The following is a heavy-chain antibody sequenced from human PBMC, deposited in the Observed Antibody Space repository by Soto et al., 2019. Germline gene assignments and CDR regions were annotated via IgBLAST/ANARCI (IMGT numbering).Heavy chain of an antibody. V-gene: IGHV3-48*01. Sequence: EVQLVESGGALVQPGGSLRLSCAASGFILSSYNMMWVRQAPGKGLEWVSYIDRSSRTIHYAVSVKGRFTISRDDAKNSPALHMNSLRADDTAVYYCARTEGYCSNGVCYPCLDYWGQGTLVTVSS. D-gene: IGHD2-8*01. CDR3: ARTEGYCSNGVCYPCLDY. CDR2: IDRSSRTI. CDR1: GFILSSYN. J-gene: IGHJ4*02.